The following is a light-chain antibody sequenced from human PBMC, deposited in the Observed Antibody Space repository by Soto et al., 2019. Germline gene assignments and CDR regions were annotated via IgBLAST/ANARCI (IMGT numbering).Light chain of an antibody. CDR2: KAS. J-gene: IGKJ1*01. CDR3: QHYNSYSEA. Sequence: DIQMTQSPSTLSASLRDSATMTCRASQGISNYLAWYQQKPGKVPKLLIYKASTLKSGVPSRFSGSGSGTEFTLTISSLQPDDFATYYCQHYNSYSEAFGQGTKVDIK. CDR1: QGISNY. V-gene: IGKV1-5*03.